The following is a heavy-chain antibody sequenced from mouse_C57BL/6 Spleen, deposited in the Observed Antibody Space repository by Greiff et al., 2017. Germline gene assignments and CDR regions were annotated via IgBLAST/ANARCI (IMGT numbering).Heavy chain of an antibody. Sequence: VQLQQPGAELVRSGSSVKLSCKASGYTFTSYWMHWVKQRPIQGLEWIGNIDPSDSETHYNQKFKDKATLTVDKSSSTAYMQLSSLTSEDSAVYYCASSPYAMDYWGQGTSVTVSS. D-gene: IGHD6-1*01. CDR3: ASSPYAMDY. V-gene: IGHV1-52*01. CDR2: IDPSDSET. J-gene: IGHJ4*01. CDR1: GYTFTSYW.